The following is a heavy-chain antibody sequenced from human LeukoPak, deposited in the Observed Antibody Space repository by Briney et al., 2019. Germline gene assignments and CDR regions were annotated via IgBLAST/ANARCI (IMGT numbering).Heavy chain of an antibody. CDR2: ISSSSSYI. D-gene: IGHD7-27*01. CDR3: ARDGDPIEDCFDY. J-gene: IGHJ4*02. Sequence: PGGSLRLSCAASGFTFSSYSMNWVRQAPGKGLEWVSSISSSSSYIYYADSVKGRFTISRDNAKNSLYLQMNSLRAEDTAVYYCARDGDPIEDCFDYWGQGTLVTVSS. CDR1: GFTFSSYS. V-gene: IGHV3-21*01.